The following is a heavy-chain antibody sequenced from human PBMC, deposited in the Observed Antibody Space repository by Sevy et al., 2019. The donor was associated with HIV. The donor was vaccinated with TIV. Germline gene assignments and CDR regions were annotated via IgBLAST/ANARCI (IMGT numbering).Heavy chain of an antibody. CDR2: INPNGGST. CDR1: GYTFITYY. Sequence: ASVKVSCKASGYTFITYYIHWVRQAPGQGLEWMGVINPNGGSTSYAQKFQGRVTMTRDTSTSTVYMELGSLRSEDTAVYYCARGGGSCYGKRECWDVFHIWGQGTMVTVSS. J-gene: IGHJ3*02. V-gene: IGHV1-46*01. D-gene: IGHD2-15*01. CDR3: ARGGGSCYGKRECWDVFHI.